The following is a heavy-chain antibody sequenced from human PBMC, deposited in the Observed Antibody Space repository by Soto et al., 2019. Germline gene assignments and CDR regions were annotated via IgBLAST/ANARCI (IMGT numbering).Heavy chain of an antibody. CDR2: ITGNGAKT. Sequence: GGSLRLSCAASGLGFYTYSMSWVRQYPGKRLEWIASITGNGAKTYYADSVKGRVTVSRDNSKNTVYLQMNSLKAEDTAVYYCASHQGIYKFCIDFWGLGTLVTVSS. D-gene: IGHD1-1*01. V-gene: IGHV3-23*01. CDR1: GLGFYTYS. CDR3: ASHQGIYKFCIDF. J-gene: IGHJ4*02.